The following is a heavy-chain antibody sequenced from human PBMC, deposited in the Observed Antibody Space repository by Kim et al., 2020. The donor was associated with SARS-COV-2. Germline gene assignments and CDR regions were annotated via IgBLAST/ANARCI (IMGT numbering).Heavy chain of an antibody. CDR3: ARGGDILTGYTTFDY. V-gene: IGHV3-30*01. D-gene: IGHD3-9*01. Sequence: SGKAELPTSRKNSKNTLYLQMNSLRAEDTAVYYCARGGDILTGYTTFDYWGQGTLVTVSS. J-gene: IGHJ4*02.